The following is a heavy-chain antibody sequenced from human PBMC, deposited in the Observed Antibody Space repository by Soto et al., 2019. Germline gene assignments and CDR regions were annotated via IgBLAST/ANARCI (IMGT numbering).Heavy chain of an antibody. D-gene: IGHD2-8*01. J-gene: IGHJ4*02. CDR3: ARGLLYATTYFDY. Sequence: QVQLVQSGAEVKKPGSSVKVSCKASGTTSTPISLNWVEQAPEQGLEWMGGIIPVVGTTKYAQKYQDRVTITGDKSTNTAYMELSSLRSDDTAVYYCARGLLYATTYFDYWGQGTPVTVSS. CDR1: GTTSTPIS. V-gene: IGHV1-69*06. CDR2: IIPVVGTT.